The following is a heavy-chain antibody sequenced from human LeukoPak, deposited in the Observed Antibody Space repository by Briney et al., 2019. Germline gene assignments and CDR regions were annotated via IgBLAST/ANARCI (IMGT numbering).Heavy chain of an antibody. CDR1: GFTFSNYG. D-gene: IGHD4-11*01. CDR2: ISYHGINK. Sequence: GGSLRLSCAASGFTFSNYGMHWVRQAPGKGLEWVAVISYHGINKYYADSVKGRFTISRDNSKNTLYLQMNSLTAEDTAVYYCAKYADYGNYMDWFDPRGLGTLVSVSS. V-gene: IGHV3-30*18. CDR3: AKYADYGNYMDWFDP. J-gene: IGHJ5*02.